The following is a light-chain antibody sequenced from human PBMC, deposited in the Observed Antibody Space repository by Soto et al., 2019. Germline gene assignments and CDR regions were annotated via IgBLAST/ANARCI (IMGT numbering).Light chain of an antibody. CDR2: GAS. J-gene: IGKJ4*01. CDR1: QSVSSN. Sequence: EIVMKQSPATLSVSPGERATLSCRASQSVSSNLAWYQQKPGQAPRLLIYGASTRATGIPARFSGSGSGTEFTLTISSLQSEDVALYYCQQYNNWPPLTFGGGTKVEIK. V-gene: IGKV3-15*01. CDR3: QQYNNWPPLT.